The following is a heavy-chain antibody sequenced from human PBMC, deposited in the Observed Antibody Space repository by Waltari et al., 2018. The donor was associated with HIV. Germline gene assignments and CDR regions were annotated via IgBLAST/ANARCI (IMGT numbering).Heavy chain of an antibody. D-gene: IGHD3-16*01. V-gene: IGHV4-39*01. Sequence: QLQLQESGPGLVKPSETLSLTCTVSGGSISSSSYYWGWIRQPPGKGLEWIGSIYYSGSTYYNPSLKSRVTISVDTSKNQFSLKLSSVTAADTAVYYCARRSPGGRYYFDYWGQGTLVTVSS. J-gene: IGHJ4*02. CDR2: IYYSGST. CDR3: ARRSPGGRYYFDY. CDR1: GGSISSSSYY.